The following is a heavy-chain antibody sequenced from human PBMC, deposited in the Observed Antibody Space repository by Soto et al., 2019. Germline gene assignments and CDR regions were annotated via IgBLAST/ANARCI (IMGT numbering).Heavy chain of an antibody. CDR1: GGSISSYY. Sequence: PSETLSLTCTVSGGSISSYYWSWIRQPPGKGLEWIGYIYYSGSTNYNPSLKSRVTISVDTSKNQFSLKLSSVTAADRAVYYCAIVRDFGSGYYEMVGWDQGTPVTVSS. CDR2: IYYSGST. J-gene: IGHJ4*02. D-gene: IGHD3-3*01. V-gene: IGHV4-59*01. CDR3: AIVRDFGSGYYEMVG.